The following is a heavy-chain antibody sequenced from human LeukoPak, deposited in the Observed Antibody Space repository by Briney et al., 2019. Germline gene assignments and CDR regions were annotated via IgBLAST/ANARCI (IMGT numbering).Heavy chain of an antibody. D-gene: IGHD3-22*01. CDR2: ISAYNGNT. V-gene: IGHV1-18*01. J-gene: IGHJ3*02. Sequence: ASVKVSCKASGYTFTSYGISWVRQAPGQGLEWMGWISAYNGNTNYAQKLQGRVTMTTDTSTSTAYMELRSLRSDDTAVYYCARSNMIVVVTHPSDAFDIWGQGTMVTVSS. CDR1: GYTFTSYG. CDR3: ARSNMIVVVTHPSDAFDI.